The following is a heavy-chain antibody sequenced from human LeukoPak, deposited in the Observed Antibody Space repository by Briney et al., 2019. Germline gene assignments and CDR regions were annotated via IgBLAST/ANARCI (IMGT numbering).Heavy chain of an antibody. CDR2: IYSGGST. D-gene: IGHD3-22*01. CDR1: GFTVSSNY. Sequence: GGSLRLSCAASGFTVSSNYMSWVRQAPGKGLEWVSVIYSGGSTYYADSVKGRFTISRDNSKNTLYLQMNSLRAEDTAVYYCARVTPPDYYDSSGSHDLGWFDPWGQGTLVTVSS. CDR3: ARVTPPDYYDSSGSHDLGWFDP. J-gene: IGHJ5*02. V-gene: IGHV3-53*01.